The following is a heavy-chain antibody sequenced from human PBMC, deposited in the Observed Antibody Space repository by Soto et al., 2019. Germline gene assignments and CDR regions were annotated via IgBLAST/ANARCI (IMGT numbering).Heavy chain of an antibody. CDR2: IYHSGST. Sequence: LQLKESGSGLVKPSQTLSLTCAVSGGSISSGGYSWSWIRQPPGKVLEWIGYIYHSGSTYYNPSLKSRVNISVDRSKNQFSLKLSSVTAADTAVYYCARGLQLWFYTYYGMYIWGQGPTVTVSS. CDR3: ARGLQLWFYTYYGMYI. D-gene: IGHD3-10*01. V-gene: IGHV4-30-2*01. CDR1: GGSISSGGYS. J-gene: IGHJ6*02.